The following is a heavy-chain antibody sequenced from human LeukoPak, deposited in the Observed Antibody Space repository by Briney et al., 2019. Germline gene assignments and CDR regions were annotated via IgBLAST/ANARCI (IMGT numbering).Heavy chain of an antibody. Sequence: PSETLSLTCTVSGGSISSGRDYWGWIRQPPGKGLEWIGSIYYSGNTYYNPSLKSRVTILVDTSKNQSSLKLSSVTAADTAVYYCARDGVGLTTVKYGWQVGAFDIWGQGTMVTVSS. CDR2: IYYSGNT. CDR3: ARDGVGLTTVKYGWQVGAFDI. CDR1: GGSISSGRDY. J-gene: IGHJ3*02. D-gene: IGHD4-17*01. V-gene: IGHV4-39*07.